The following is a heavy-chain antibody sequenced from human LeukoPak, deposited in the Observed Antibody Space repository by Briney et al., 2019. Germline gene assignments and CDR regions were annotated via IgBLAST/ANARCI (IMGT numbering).Heavy chain of an antibody. CDR2: IYDSGST. J-gene: IGHJ4*02. CDR3: ATSGYSYGPLDY. Sequence: SETLSLTCTVSGGSIRRYYWSWIRQPPGKGLEWIGHIYDSGSTNYNPSLKSRVTISMDTSMNRFSLKLSSVTAADTAMYYCATSGYSYGPLDYWGQGTPVTVSS. D-gene: IGHD5-18*01. CDR1: GGSIRRYY. V-gene: IGHV4-59*01.